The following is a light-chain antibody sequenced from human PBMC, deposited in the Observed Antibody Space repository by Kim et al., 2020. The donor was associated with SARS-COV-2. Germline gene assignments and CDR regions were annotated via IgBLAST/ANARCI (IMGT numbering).Light chain of an antibody. V-gene: IGLV1-47*01. CDR3: AAWDDSLSGWV. J-gene: IGLJ3*02. Sequence: QSVLTQPPSASGTPGQRVTISCSGSSSNIGTKYVYWYQQLPGTAPKLLIYRNNQWPSGVPDRFSGSKSGTSASLAISGLRSEDEADYYCAAWDDSLSGWVFGGGTQLTVL. CDR2: RNN. CDR1: SSNIGTKY.